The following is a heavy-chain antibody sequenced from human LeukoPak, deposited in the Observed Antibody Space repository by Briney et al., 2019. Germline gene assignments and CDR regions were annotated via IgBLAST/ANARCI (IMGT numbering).Heavy chain of an antibody. CDR1: GSSFTNYW. J-gene: IGHJ2*01. CDR2: IYPGDSDT. CDR3: ATPGYSSDYWYFDL. V-gene: IGHV5-51*01. Sequence: GESLKISCKASGSSFTNYWIAWVRQMPGKGLDWMGIIYPGDSDTRYSPSFQGQVTISADKSISTAYLQWSSLQASDTAMYYCATPGYSSDYWYFDLWGRGTLVTVSS. D-gene: IGHD6-19*01.